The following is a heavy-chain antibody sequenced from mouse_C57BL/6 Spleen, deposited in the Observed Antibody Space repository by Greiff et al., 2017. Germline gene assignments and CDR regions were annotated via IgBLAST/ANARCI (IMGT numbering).Heavy chain of an antibody. CDR1: GFTFSDYY. Sequence: EVKLVESGGGLVQPGGSLKLSCAASGFTFSDYYMYWVRQTPEKRLEWVAYISNGGGSTYYPDTVKGLFTISRDNAKNTLYLQMSRLKSEDTAMYYCASLYDGYHYYAMDYWGQGTSVTVSS. J-gene: IGHJ4*01. CDR2: ISNGGGST. D-gene: IGHD2-3*01. CDR3: ASLYDGYHYYAMDY. V-gene: IGHV5-12*01.